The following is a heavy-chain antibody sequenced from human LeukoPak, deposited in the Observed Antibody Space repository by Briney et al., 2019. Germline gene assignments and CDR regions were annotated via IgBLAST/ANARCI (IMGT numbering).Heavy chain of an antibody. CDR1: KFTFSSYA. D-gene: IGHD3-22*01. Sequence: GGSLRLSCAASKFTFSSYAISWVRQAPGKGLEWVSAISGSGGTTYFPDSVKGRFTISRDNSKNTLYLQMNSLRAEDTAVYYCAKGHYDGTGYYYFDYWGQGTLVTVSS. CDR3: AKGHYDGTGYYYFDY. CDR2: ISGSGGTT. V-gene: IGHV3-23*01. J-gene: IGHJ4*02.